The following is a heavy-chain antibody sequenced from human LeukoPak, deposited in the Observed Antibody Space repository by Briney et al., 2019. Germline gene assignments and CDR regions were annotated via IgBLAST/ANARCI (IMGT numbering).Heavy chain of an antibody. Sequence: KSGGSLRLSCAASGFTFSSYSMNWVRQAPGKGLEWVSSISTGSSFIYYADSVKGRFTISRDIAKNSLYLQMNSLRAEDTAVYYCARTDYYDKSIDYWGQGTLVTVSS. J-gene: IGHJ4*02. CDR1: GFTFSSYS. V-gene: IGHV3-21*01. CDR2: ISTGSSFI. D-gene: IGHD3-22*01. CDR3: ARTDYYDKSIDY.